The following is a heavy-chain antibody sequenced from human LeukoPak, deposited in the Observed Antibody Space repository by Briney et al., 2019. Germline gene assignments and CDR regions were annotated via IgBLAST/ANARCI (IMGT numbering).Heavy chain of an antibody. V-gene: IGHV1-3*01. J-gene: IGHJ1*01. Sequence: ASVKVSCKASGYTFTRYALHWVRQAPRQRLEWMGWVNAGNGKTKYSQKFQGRVTITRDTSASAAYMELNNLRSEDTAVYYCARSRGTTQKYFQHWGQGTLVTVSS. CDR3: ARSRGTTQKYFQH. CDR2: VNAGNGKT. D-gene: IGHD1/OR15-1a*01. CDR1: GYTFTRYA.